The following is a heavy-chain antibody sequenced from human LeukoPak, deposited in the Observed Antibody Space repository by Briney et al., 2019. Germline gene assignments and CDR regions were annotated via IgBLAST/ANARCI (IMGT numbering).Heavy chain of an antibody. CDR1: GLTFRSYG. D-gene: IGHD2-21*01. Sequence: GRSLRLSCAASGLTFRSYGMHWVRQAPGKGLEWVAVIWHDGSNKYYADSVKGRFTISRDNSKNTLYLQMDSLRVEDTAVYYCAREAYCGGDCYQFDYWGQGTLVTVSS. CDR2: IWHDGSNK. V-gene: IGHV3-33*01. CDR3: AREAYCGGDCYQFDY. J-gene: IGHJ4*02.